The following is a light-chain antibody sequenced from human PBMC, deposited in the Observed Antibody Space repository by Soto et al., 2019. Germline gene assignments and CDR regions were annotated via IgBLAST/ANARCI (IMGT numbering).Light chain of an antibody. V-gene: IGLV2-8*01. CDR3: SSCAASNNSYCV. Sequence: QSALTQPPSASGSPGQSVTISCTGTSSDVGGYNYVSWYQQYPGKAPKLLIYDVTKRPSGVPDRFSGSKSGNTASLTVSGLQGEDEDDDYCSSCAASNNSYCVFGGGTKVTVL. J-gene: IGLJ3*02. CDR2: DVT. CDR1: SSDVGGYNY.